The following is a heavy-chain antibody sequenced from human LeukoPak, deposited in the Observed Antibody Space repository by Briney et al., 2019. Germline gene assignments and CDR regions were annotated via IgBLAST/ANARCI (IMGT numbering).Heavy chain of an antibody. Sequence: GGSLRLSCAASGFTFSGYWMHWVRQAPGKGLVWVSRINSDGSGTSYADSVKGRFTISRDNDKNMVYLQMNSLRAEDTAVYYCARVRLANLNEPFDIWGQGTMVTVSS. V-gene: IGHV3-74*01. CDR1: GFTFSGYW. CDR3: ARVRLANLNEPFDI. J-gene: IGHJ3*02. CDR2: INSDGSGT.